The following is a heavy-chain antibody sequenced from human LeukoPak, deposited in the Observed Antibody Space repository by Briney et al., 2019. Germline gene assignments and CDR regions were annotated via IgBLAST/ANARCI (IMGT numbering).Heavy chain of an antibody. J-gene: IGHJ4*02. D-gene: IGHD1-26*01. CDR1: GFTFSSYS. Sequence: PGGSLRLSCAASGFTFSSYSMYWVRQAPGKGLEWVSSISSGSSYIYYADSVKGRFTISRDNGKNSLYLQMNSLRAEDTAVYYCAKGLYSGSYDGFDSWGQGALVTVSS. V-gene: IGHV3-21*04. CDR3: AKGLYSGSYDGFDS. CDR2: ISSGSSYI.